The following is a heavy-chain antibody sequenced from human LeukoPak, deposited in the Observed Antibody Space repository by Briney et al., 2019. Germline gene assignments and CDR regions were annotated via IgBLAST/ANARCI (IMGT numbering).Heavy chain of an antibody. CDR2: INWNNGGI. CDR3: ARGRGSWYGVYFDY. V-gene: IGHV3-9*01. CDR1: GFTFSSYA. J-gene: IGHJ4*02. D-gene: IGHD6-13*01. Sequence: PGGSLRLSCAASGFTFSSYAMHWVRRAPGQGLEWVTGINWNNGGIVYAASVRGRFTVSRDNAKSSLYLQMNSLRTEDTAVYYCARGRGSWYGVYFDYWGQGTLVTVSS.